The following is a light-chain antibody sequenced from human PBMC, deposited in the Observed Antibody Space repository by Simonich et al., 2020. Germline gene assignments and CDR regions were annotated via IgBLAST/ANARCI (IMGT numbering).Light chain of an antibody. V-gene: IGLV2-8*01. CDR1: SRDFGGYNY. Sequence: QSALTQPPSASGSPGQSVTISCTGTSRDFGGYNYVSWYQQHPGKAPKLMIYEVSERPSGVPDRFSGSKSGNTASLTVSGLQAEDEADYYCSSYAGSYTWVFGGGTKLTVL. J-gene: IGLJ3*02. CDR2: EVS. CDR3: SSYAGSYTWV.